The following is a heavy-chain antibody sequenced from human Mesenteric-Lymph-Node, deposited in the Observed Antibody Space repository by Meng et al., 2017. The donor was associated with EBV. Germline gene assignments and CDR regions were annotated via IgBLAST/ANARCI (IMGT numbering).Heavy chain of an antibody. J-gene: IGHJ4*02. CDR1: GFTFSNYW. CDR3: ARERRVG. CDR2: INTDGTST. V-gene: IGHV3-74*01. Sequence: EVLLGASGGQLVHPGGSLRLSCAASGFTFSNYWMHWVRQAPGKGLVWVSRINTDGTSTYYADSVKGRFTISRDNAKNTLYLQMNSLRAEDTAMYYCARERRVGWGQGTLVTVSS.